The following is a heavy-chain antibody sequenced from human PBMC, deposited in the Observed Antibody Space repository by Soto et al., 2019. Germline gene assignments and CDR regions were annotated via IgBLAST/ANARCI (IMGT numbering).Heavy chain of an antibody. CDR3: EGRDDPFYV. CDR1: GFTFSNYG. J-gene: IGHJ3*01. CDR2: IWHDGSQK. Sequence: QVQLVESGGGVVQPGTSLRLSRVATGFTFSNYGIHWVRQAPGRGLEWVAVIWHDGSQKYLADSVRGRFTISRDNSKNTVYLQMTSLSAEDTAVYYCEGRDDPFYVWGQGTMVTVSS. V-gene: IGHV3-33*01.